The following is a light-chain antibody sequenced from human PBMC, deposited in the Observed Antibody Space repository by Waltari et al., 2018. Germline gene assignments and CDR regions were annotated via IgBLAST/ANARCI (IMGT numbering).Light chain of an antibody. J-gene: IGKJ4*01. CDR2: AAS. CDR1: QNINSF. CDR3: QQSNSTPLT. Sequence: DIQMTQSPSSLSASVGDSVTITCRPNQNINSFLNWYQQKPGRAPKLLIYAASSLHSGVPSRFSGSGSGTDYTLTISSLQPEDFATYYCQQSNSTPLTFGGGTKVEIK. V-gene: IGKV1-39*01.